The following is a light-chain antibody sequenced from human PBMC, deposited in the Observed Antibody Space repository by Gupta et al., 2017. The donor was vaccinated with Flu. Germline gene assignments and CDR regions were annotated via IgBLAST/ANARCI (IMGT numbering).Light chain of an antibody. Sequence: APLSLSQGERTTLACRASHSISDFVAWYQQKPGQAPRLLIFDTSNRATCIPARFSGSGSGTDFTLTISSREPEDFAVYYCQQRTNWPPLAFGGGTKVEIK. V-gene: IGKV3-11*01. J-gene: IGKJ4*01. CDR3: QQRTNWPPLA. CDR1: HSISDF. CDR2: DTS.